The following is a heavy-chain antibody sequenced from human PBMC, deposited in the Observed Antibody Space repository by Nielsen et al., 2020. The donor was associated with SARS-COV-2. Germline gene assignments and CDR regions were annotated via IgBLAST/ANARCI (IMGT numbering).Heavy chain of an antibody. D-gene: IGHD3-10*01. Sequence: GGSLRLSCTASGFTLSTYGMHWVRQAPGRGLEWVAYISYDGSDQYYEDSLKGRFTISRDNSKNILYLQMNNLRAEDTAVYYCVKDGAYYGVRGVVHFGYGGRGNLVTVSS. CDR1: GFTLSTYG. CDR2: ISYDGSDQ. V-gene: IGHV3-30*02. CDR3: VKDGAYYGVRGVVHFGY. J-gene: IGHJ4*02.